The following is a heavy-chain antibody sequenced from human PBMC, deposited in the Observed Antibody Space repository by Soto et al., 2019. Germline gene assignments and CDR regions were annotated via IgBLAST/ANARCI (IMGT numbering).Heavy chain of an antibody. Sequence: PGGSLRLSCAASGFTFSTYSMNWVRQVPGKGLEWVSGVSGSGGSTYYADSVKGRFTISRDNSKNTLYLQMNTLRAEDTAVYYCAKGDKAVSPNYFDYWGQGTLVTVSS. J-gene: IGHJ4*02. V-gene: IGHV3-23*01. D-gene: IGHD5-18*01. CDR1: GFTFSTYS. CDR3: AKGDKAVSPNYFDY. CDR2: VSGSGGST.